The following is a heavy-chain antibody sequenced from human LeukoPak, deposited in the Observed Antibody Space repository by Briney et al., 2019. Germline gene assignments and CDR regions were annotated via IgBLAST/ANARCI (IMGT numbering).Heavy chain of an antibody. V-gene: IGHV4-34*01. J-gene: IGHJ4*02. D-gene: IGHD6-6*01. Sequence: SETLSLTCAVYGGSFSGYYWSWIRQPPGKGLEWIGEINHSGSTNYNPSLKSRVTISVDTSKNQFSLKLSSVTAADTAVYYCARGEVIAAIDYWGQGTLVTVSS. CDR3: ARGEVIAAIDY. CDR1: GGSFSGYY. CDR2: INHSGST.